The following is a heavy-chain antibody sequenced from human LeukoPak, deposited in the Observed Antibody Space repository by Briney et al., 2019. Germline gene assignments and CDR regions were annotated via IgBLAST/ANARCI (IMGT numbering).Heavy chain of an antibody. D-gene: IGHD3-9*01. Sequence: GGSLRLSCAASGFTFSSYEMNWVRQAPGKGLEWVSYISSSGSTIYYADSVKGRFTISRDNAKNSLYLQMNSLRAEDTAVYYCARWYYDILTGKGVPDYWGQGTLVTVSS. CDR3: ARWYYDILTGKGVPDY. CDR1: GFTFSSYE. J-gene: IGHJ4*02. V-gene: IGHV3-48*03. CDR2: ISSSGSTI.